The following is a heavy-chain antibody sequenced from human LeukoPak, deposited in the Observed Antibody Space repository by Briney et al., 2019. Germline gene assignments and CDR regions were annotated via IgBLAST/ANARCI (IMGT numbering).Heavy chain of an antibody. Sequence: PSETLSLTCTVSGGSISSDYWSWIRQPPGKALEWIGEINHSGSTNYTPSLKSRVTISIDTSKSQFSLKLSSVTAADTAVYYCAREGYSYGWGYFDYWGQGTLVTVSS. J-gene: IGHJ4*02. CDR2: INHSGST. CDR1: GGSISSDY. D-gene: IGHD5-18*01. V-gene: IGHV4-34*01. CDR3: AREGYSYGWGYFDY.